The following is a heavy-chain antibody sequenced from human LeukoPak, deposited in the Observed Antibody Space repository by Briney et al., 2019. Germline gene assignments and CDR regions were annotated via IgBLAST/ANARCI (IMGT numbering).Heavy chain of an antibody. Sequence: AGSLRLSCTGSGFTFSTYGMNWVPQAPGRGPEWVAYIHSSSTPIYYADSVRGRFTISRDNEKNSLYLQMNSLRGEDTAVSYGAKEAYRGYNYHWGQGTLVTVSS. D-gene: IGHD5-12*01. CDR2: IHSSSTPI. CDR1: GFTFSTYG. J-gene: IGHJ4*02. V-gene: IGHV3-48*01. CDR3: AKEAYRGYNYH.